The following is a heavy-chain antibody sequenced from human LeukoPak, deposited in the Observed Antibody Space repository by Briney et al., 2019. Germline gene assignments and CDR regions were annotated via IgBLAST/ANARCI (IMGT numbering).Heavy chain of an antibody. Sequence: SVKVSCKASGGTFSSYAISWVRQAPGQGLEWMGRIIPILGIANYAQKFQGRVTITADKSTSTAYMELSSLRSEDTAVYYCARVRTVTTPDYYYYYGMDVWGQGTLVTVSS. CDR2: IIPILGIA. V-gene: IGHV1-69*04. J-gene: IGHJ6*02. D-gene: IGHD4-17*01. CDR1: GGTFSSYA. CDR3: ARVRTVTTPDYYYYYGMDV.